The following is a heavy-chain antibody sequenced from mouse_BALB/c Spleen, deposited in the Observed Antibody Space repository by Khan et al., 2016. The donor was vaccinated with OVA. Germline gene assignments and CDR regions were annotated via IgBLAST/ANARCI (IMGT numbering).Heavy chain of an antibody. Sequence: VQLQQSGPELVKPGASVKISCKASGYSFTGYFMNWVMQSHGKSLEWIGRINPHIGETFYNQTFKGKATLTVDESSSTAHMELRSLASEDSAVYYCTRIYRSDFDYWGQGTTLTVSS. J-gene: IGHJ2*01. CDR3: TRIYRSDFDY. CDR2: INPHIGET. V-gene: IGHV1-20*02. D-gene: IGHD1-1*01. CDR1: GYSFTGYF.